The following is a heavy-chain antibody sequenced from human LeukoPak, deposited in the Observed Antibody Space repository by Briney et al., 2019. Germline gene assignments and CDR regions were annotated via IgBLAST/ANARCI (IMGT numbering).Heavy chain of an antibody. D-gene: IGHD5-12*01. V-gene: IGHV3-23*01. CDR1: GFTFRDYA. CDR2: ISGSGGST. J-gene: IGHJ4*02. CDR3: AKGESGYDSYFDY. Sequence: GGSLRLSCAASGFTFRDYAMSWVRQAAGKGLEWVSAISGSGGSTYYADSVKGRFTISRDNFKNTLYLQMNSLGAEDTAVYYCAKGESGYDSYFDYWGQGTLVTVSS.